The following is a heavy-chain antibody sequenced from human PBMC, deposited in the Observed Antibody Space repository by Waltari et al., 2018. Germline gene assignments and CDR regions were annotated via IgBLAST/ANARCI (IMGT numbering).Heavy chain of an antibody. D-gene: IGHD3-3*01. V-gene: IGHV3-30*04. CDR2: SSRDEKNT. CDR3: TIDFWALSGVIRDDH. CDR1: GFSFSSYV. J-gene: IGHJ4*02. Sequence: QVQLVESGGGVVQPGRSLRLSCVASGFSFSSYVIQWFRQAPGKVLGGGAVSSRDEKNTYYADSVKGRFTVSRDNSKSTLYLQMDTLTPEDTALYLCTIDFWALSGVIRDDHWGQGTLVTVSS.